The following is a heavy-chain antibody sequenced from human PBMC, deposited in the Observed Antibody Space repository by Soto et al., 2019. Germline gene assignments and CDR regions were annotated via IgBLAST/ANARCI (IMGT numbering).Heavy chain of an antibody. V-gene: IGHV2-5*02. CDR2: IYWDDDK. Sequence: QITLKESGPTLVRPTQTLTLTCTVSGFSLDTWGVGVGWIRQPPGKAPEWLALIYWDDDKRYSPSLKNRLTITKDTSNHQVVLTVTNMDAVDTVTYYCARALGSWGSYYFDHWGQGTLVTVSS. D-gene: IGHD3-16*01. CDR3: ARALGSWGSYYFDH. J-gene: IGHJ4*02. CDR1: GFSLDTWGVG.